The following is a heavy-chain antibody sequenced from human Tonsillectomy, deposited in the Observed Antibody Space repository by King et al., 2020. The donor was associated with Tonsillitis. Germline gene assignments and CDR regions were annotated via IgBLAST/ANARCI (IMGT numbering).Heavy chain of an antibody. J-gene: IGHJ5*02. Sequence: VQLVQSGGGVVRPGGSLRLSCAASGFTFDVYGMSWVRQAPGKGMEWGSGINWNGGSTVYADYVKGRFTISRDNAKNSLYLQMNSLRGEDTALYYCARPIQGDFAGWFDPWGQGTLVTVSS. V-gene: IGHV3-20*04. CDR2: INWNGGST. CDR1: GFTFDVYG. CDR3: ARPIQGDFAGWFDP. D-gene: IGHD3-3*01.